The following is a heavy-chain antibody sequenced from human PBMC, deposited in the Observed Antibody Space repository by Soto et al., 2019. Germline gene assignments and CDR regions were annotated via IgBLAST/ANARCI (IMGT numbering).Heavy chain of an antibody. CDR3: ARRKAYCVRGSCYRPGTATPSALDA. CDR2: ISYDGTNK. J-gene: IGHJ6*02. Sequence: QVQLVESGGGVVQPGRSLRLSCAASGFTLSSYAMYWVRQAPGKGLEWVALISYDGTNKHYADSMKGRFTISRDNLRCTVLLQMNSLRLNDPEKYYCARRKAYCVRGSCYRPGTATPSALDAWGQGPAVIVSS. D-gene: IGHD1-26*01. CDR1: GFTLSSYA. V-gene: IGHV3-30-3*01.